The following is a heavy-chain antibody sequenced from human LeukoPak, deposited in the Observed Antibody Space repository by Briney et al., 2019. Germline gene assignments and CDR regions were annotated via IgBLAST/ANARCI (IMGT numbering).Heavy chain of an antibody. CDR3: ARVVTSGSYYLESSY. CDR1: ENTFTNYY. D-gene: IGHD3-10*01. V-gene: IGHV1-46*01. CDR2: INPNGDRT. J-gene: IGHJ4*02. Sequence: ASVKVSCKAPENTFTNYYMHWVRQAPGQGLEWLGLINPNGDRTAYAQNFQGRVTMTRDTSTTTVSLELSSLRSEDTAVYYCARVVTSGSYYLESSYWGQGTLVTVSS.